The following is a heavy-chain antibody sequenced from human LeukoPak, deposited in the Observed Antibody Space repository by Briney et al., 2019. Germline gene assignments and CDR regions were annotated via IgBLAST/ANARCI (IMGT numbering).Heavy chain of an antibody. Sequence: GASVKVSCKASGYTFTSYGIRWVRQAPGQGLEWMGWIRAYNGNTNYAQKLQGRVTMTTDTSTSTAYMELRSLRSDDTAVYYCASLKNSYDSSGYLVTDAFDIWGQGTMVTVSS. CDR2: IRAYNGNT. CDR3: ASLKNSYDSSGYLVTDAFDI. V-gene: IGHV1-18*01. J-gene: IGHJ3*02. D-gene: IGHD3-22*01. CDR1: GYTFTSYG.